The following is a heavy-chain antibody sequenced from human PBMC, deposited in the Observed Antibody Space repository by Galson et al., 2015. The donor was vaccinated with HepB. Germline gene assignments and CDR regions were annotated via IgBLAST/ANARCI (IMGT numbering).Heavy chain of an antibody. V-gene: IGHV1-8*02. CDR1: GYNFISHE. CDR2: MNPNSTYT. J-gene: IGHJ3*02. D-gene: IGHD3-3*01. Sequence: SVKVSCKASGYNFISHEINWVRQATGQGLEWMGWMNPNSTYTGYPQRFQGRVTLTKDTSISTAYLELSSLRSEDTAVYYCATSVLAGVGINAFDSWGQWTMLTVSS. CDR3: ATSVLAGVGINAFDS.